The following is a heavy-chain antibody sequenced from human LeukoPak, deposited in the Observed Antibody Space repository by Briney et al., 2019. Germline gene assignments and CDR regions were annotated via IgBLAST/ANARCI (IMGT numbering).Heavy chain of an antibody. V-gene: IGHV3-11*01. CDR2: ISFSGISI. CDR1: GFTFSGSA. Sequence: GGSLRLSCAASGFTFSGSAIHWIRQAPGKGLEWVSYISFSGISIYYADSVKGRFTISRDNAKNSLYLQMNSLRAEDTAIYYCARDRGGWYSDSWGQGTLVTVSS. J-gene: IGHJ4*02. CDR3: ARDRGGWYSDS. D-gene: IGHD6-19*01.